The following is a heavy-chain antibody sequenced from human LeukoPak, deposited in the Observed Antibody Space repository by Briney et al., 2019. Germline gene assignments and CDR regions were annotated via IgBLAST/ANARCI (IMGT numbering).Heavy chain of an antibody. J-gene: IGHJ4*02. V-gene: IGHV4-59*01. CDR1: GASISSYY. D-gene: IGHD6-19*01. Sequence: SETLSFTCTVSGASISSYYWSWVRQPPGEGLEWIGYIYYTGSTNYNPSLKSRVTVSVDTSKNQLSLNLKSVTAADTAVYYCARDRWLDFWGQGTLVTVSS. CDR3: ARDRWLDF. CDR2: IYYTGST.